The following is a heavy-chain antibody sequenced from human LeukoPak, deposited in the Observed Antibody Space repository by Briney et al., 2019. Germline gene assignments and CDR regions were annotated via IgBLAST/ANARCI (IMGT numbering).Heavy chain of an antibody. J-gene: IGHJ4*02. CDR1: GYSISNGYY. D-gene: IGHD3-10*01. CDR2: IYHSGST. CDR3: ARRFGDPFDY. Sequence: PSETLSLTCTVSGYSISNGYYWGWIRQPPGKGLEWIGSIYHSGSTYYHPSLKSRVTISVDKSKNQFSLKLSSVTAADTAVYCCARRFGDPFDYWGQGTLVTVSS. V-gene: IGHV4-38-2*02.